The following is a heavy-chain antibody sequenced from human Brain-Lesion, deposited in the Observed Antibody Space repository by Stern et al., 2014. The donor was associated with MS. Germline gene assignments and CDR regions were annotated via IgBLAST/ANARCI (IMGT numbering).Heavy chain of an antibody. CDR3: ARRGDSSSSGFDY. CDR2: IWPGDSDT. J-gene: IGHJ4*02. CDR1: GYRFTSNW. Sequence: EVQLVESGAEVKKPGESLKISCKGSGYRFTSNWIGWGRQRPGKGLEGMGIIWPGDSDTRYSPSFQGQVPISADKSISTAFLQWSSLQASDTAMYYCARRGDSSSSGFDYWGQGTLVIVSS. V-gene: IGHV5-51*01. D-gene: IGHD6-6*01.